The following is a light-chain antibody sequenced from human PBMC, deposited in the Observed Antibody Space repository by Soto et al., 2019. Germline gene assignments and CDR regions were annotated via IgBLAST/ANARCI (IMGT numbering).Light chain of an antibody. CDR2: DVT. Sequence: QSALTQPASVSGSPGQSISLSCTGTSSDVGSNNLVSWYQQHPGKAPKLMIYDVTKRPSGISNRFAGSKSDNTASLTISGLQAEDEADYYCCSYAATNTLVFGAGTKVTVL. CDR3: CSYAATNTLV. CDR1: SSDVGSNNL. V-gene: IGLV2-23*02. J-gene: IGLJ3*02.